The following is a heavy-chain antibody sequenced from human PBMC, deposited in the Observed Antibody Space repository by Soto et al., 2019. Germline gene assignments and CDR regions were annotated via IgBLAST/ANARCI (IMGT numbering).Heavy chain of an antibody. D-gene: IGHD6-13*01. CDR3: AELVGSGPYNWFDP. CDR2: SIPSFGTA. CDR1: GGTFSSYA. J-gene: IGHJ5*01. V-gene: IGHV1-69*01. Sequence: QVQLVQSGAEVKKPGSSVKVSCKASGGTFSSYAISWVRQAPGQGLEWMGGSIPSFGTANYEQKFQGRVTISVDESTSTAYMEMSSLRSEDTAVYCCAELVGSGPYNWFDPWGQGTMVTVSS.